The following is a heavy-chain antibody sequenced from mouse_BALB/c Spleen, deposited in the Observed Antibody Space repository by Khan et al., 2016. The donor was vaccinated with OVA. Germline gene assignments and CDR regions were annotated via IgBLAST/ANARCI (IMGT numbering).Heavy chain of an antibody. CDR2: IIPSTVYT. D-gene: IGHD1-1*01. CDR3: ARDVRNYSSRVDMDN. Sequence: QVQLKQPGAELARPGASVKMSCKASGYTFTSYTMHWVKQRPGQGLEWIGYIIPSTVYTNYNQKFKDKATLTADNSSSTAYMQLSSLTSEYSAVYYCARDVRNYSSRVDMDNCGKGTTISGS. V-gene: IGHV1-4*01. CDR1: GYTFTSYT. J-gene: IGHJ4*01.